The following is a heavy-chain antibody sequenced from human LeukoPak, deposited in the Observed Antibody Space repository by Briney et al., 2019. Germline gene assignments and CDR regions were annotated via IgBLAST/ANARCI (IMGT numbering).Heavy chain of an antibody. V-gene: IGHV4-61*02. CDR3: ARGLWFGDENPPYFDY. D-gene: IGHD3-10*01. Sequence: PSETLSLTCSVSGGSISSSNYYWSWIRQPAGKGLEWIGRIYTSESTNYNPSLKSRVTIPVDTSRNQFCLKLSSVTAADTAVYYCARGLWFGDENPPYFDYWGQGILVTASS. CDR1: GGSISSSNYY. J-gene: IGHJ4*02. CDR2: IYTSEST.